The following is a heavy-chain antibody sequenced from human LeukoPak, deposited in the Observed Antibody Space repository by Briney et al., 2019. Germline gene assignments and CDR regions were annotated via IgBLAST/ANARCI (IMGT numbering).Heavy chain of an antibody. V-gene: IGHV4-39*01. CDR1: GGSISSSSYY. D-gene: IGHD3-10*01. CDR2: IYYSGGT. Sequence: PSETLSLTCTVSGGSISSSSYYWGWIRQPPGKGLEWIGSIYYSGGTYYNPSLKSRVTISVDTSKNQFSLKLSSVTAADTAVYYCARGVRYYGSGNFIMDVWGQGTTVTVSS. J-gene: IGHJ6*02. CDR3: ARGVRYYGSGNFIMDV.